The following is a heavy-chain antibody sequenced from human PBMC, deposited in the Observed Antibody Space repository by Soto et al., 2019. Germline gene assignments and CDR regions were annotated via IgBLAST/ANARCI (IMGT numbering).Heavy chain of an antibody. V-gene: IGHV3-23*01. CDR2: ISGSGGGT. CDR3: AKSVGRFLEWLLPAY. CDR1: GFTFSSYA. Sequence: EVQLLESGGGLVQPGGSLRLSCAASGFTFSSYAMSWVRQAPGKGMEWVSAISGSGGGTYYADSVKGRFTISRDNSKNTLYLQMNSLRAEDTAVYYCAKSVGRFLEWLLPAYWGHGTLVTVSS. J-gene: IGHJ4*01. D-gene: IGHD3-3*01.